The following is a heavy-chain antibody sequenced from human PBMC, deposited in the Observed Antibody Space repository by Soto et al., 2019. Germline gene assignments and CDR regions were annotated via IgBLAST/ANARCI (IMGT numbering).Heavy chain of an antibody. J-gene: IGHJ6*02. V-gene: IGHV1-18*04. CDR1: VYTFTSYG. CDR3: ASSRSVGDGMDV. Sequence: XSVKVSCKASVYTFTSYGISWVRQAPGQGLEWMGWISAYNGNTNYAQKLQGRVTMTTDTSTSTAYMELRSLRSDDTAVYYCASSRSVGDGMDVWGQGTTVTVSS. CDR2: ISAYNGNT.